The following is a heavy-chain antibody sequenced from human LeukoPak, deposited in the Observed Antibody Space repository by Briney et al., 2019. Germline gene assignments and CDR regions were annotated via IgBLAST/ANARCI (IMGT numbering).Heavy chain of an antibody. CDR1: GGSISSSSYY. V-gene: IGHV4-39*07. J-gene: IGHJ4*02. CDR2: IYYSGTT. Sequence: PSETLSLTCTVSGGSISSSSYYWDWIRQPPGKGLGWIGTIYYSGTTYYNPSLESRVTISVDTSKKQFSLNLSSVTAADTAVYYCARTSGRAGSGWNPRPFDYWGRGTLVTVSS. D-gene: IGHD6-19*01. CDR3: ARTSGRAGSGWNPRPFDY.